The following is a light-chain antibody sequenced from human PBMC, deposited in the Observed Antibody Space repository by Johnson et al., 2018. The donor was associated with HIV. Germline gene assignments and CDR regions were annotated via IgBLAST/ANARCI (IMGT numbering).Light chain of an antibody. CDR2: DNN. CDR1: SSNIGNNY. J-gene: IGLJ1*01. CDR3: GTWDSSLSAGVDV. Sequence: QSVLTQPPSVSAAPGQKVTISCSGSSSNIGNNYVSWYQQLPGTAPKLLIYDNNKRPSGIPDRFSGSKSGTSATLGITGLQTGDAAAYYCGTWDSSLSAGVDVFGTGTKVTVL. V-gene: IGLV1-51*01.